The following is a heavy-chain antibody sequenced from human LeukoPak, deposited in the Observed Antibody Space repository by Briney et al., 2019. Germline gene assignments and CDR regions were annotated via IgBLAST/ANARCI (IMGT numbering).Heavy chain of an antibody. CDR2: INPNSGGT. J-gene: IGHJ4*02. CDR1: GYTFTGYY. D-gene: IGHD3-16*01. Sequence: GASVKVSCKASGYTFTGYYMHWVRQAPGQGLEWMGWINPNSGGTNYAQKFQGRVTMTTDTSTSTAYMELRSLRSDDTAVYYCARVLRQLGYYFDYRGQGTLVTVSS. V-gene: IGHV1-2*02. CDR3: ARVLRQLGYYFDY.